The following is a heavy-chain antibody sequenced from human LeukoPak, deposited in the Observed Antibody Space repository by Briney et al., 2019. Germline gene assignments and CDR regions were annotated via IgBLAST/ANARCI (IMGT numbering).Heavy chain of an antibody. Sequence: QPGGSLRLXCAASGFTFSSYWIHWVRQAPGKGLVSVSRINSDGSSTSYADSVKGRFTISRDNAKNTLYLQMNSLRAEDTAVYYCARAGGATGAFDIWGQGTMVTVSS. V-gene: IGHV3-74*01. CDR3: ARAGGATGAFDI. CDR2: INSDGSST. J-gene: IGHJ3*02. CDR1: GFTFSSYW. D-gene: IGHD1-26*01.